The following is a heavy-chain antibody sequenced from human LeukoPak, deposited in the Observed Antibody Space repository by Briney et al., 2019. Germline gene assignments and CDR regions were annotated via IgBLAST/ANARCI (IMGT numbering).Heavy chain of an antibody. CDR2: ISGSGGST. CDR3: ARERKYYSRDY. D-gene: IGHD2/OR15-2a*01. Sequence: GGSLRLSCAASGFTFSSYAMNWVRQAPGKGLEWVSAISGSGGSTYYADSVKGRFTISRDNAKNSLYLQMNSLRAEDTAVYYCARERKYYSRDYWGQGTLVTVPS. V-gene: IGHV3-23*01. CDR1: GFTFSSYA. J-gene: IGHJ4*02.